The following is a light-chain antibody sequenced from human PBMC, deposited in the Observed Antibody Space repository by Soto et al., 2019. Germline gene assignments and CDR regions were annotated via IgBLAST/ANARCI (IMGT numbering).Light chain of an antibody. CDR3: QTWGTGIRV. Sequence: QLVLTQSPSASASLGASVKLTCTLSSGHSSYAIAWHQQQPEKGPRYLMKLNSDGSQNKGDGIPDRFSGSTSGAERYLTISSLQSEDEADYYCQTWGTGIRVFGGGTKVTVL. CDR2: LNSDGSQ. J-gene: IGLJ2*01. V-gene: IGLV4-69*01. CDR1: SGHSSYA.